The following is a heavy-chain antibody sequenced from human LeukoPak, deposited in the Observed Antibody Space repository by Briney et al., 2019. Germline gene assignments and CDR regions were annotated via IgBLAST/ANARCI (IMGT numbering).Heavy chain of an antibody. CDR1: GGSITSSSYY. CDR3: ARWYSSGWYSDY. Sequence: SETLSLTCTVSGGSITSSSYYWGWIRQPPGKGLQWIGSSYYSGSTYYNPSLKSRVTISVDTSKNQFSLKLSSVTAAGTAVYYCARWYSSGWYSDYWGQGTLVTVSS. D-gene: IGHD6-19*01. J-gene: IGHJ4*02. V-gene: IGHV4-39*07. CDR2: SYYSGST.